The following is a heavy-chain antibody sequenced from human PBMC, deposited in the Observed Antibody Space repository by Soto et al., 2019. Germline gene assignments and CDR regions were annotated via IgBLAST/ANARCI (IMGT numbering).Heavy chain of an antibody. CDR3: AREGEMPYYYYGLDV. V-gene: IGHV1-18*01. J-gene: IGHJ6*02. CDR1: GYTFTTYG. CDR2: ISGYNGHT. Sequence: QVQLVQSGAEVRKPGASVKVSCKASGYTFTTYGISWVRQAPGQGLEWMGWISGYNGHTKYAQKFQGRVTMTTDTATSTVDVDLRSLRSDDTAVYYCAREGEMPYYYYGLDVWGQGTTVTVSS. D-gene: IGHD3-16*01.